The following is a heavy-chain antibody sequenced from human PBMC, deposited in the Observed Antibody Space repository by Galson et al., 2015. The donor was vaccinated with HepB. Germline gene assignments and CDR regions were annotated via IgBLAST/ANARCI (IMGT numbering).Heavy chain of an antibody. V-gene: IGHV3-48*02. Sequence: SLRLSCAASGFTFSSYTMNWVRQAPGKGLEWLSYISTDSSTIYYADSVKGRFTISRDNAKNSLYLHMRSLRDDDTAVYYCARVAHSDYGDHAHFDYWGQGTLVTVS. CDR3: ARVAHSDYGDHAHFDY. CDR2: ISTDSSTI. D-gene: IGHD4-17*01. J-gene: IGHJ4*02. CDR1: GFTFSSYT.